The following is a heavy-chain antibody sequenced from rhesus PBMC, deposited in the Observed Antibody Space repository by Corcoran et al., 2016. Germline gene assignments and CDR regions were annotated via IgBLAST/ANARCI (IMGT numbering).Heavy chain of an antibody. V-gene: IGHV2-95*01. J-gene: IGHJ4*01. CDR2: IYWNDIK. CDR1: GSSISTTGPG. CDR3: ARVNTVTLDY. D-gene: IGHD4-23*01. Sequence: QLTLKESGPAPVKPTQTLTLTCTFSGSSISTTGPGLGWTRSPPGKDLEWLASIYWNDIKYYSTSLKSRLTISKDTSKNQVVLTMTNMDPVDTATYYCARVNTVTLDYWGQGVLVTVSS.